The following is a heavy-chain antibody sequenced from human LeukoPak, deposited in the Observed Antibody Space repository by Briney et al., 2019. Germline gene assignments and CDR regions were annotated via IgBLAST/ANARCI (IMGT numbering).Heavy chain of an antibody. CDR3: ATPREDYYYYMDV. CDR1: GGSISSSSYY. J-gene: IGHJ6*03. V-gene: IGHV4-39*01. CDR2: IYYSGST. D-gene: IGHD1-26*01. Sequence: PSETLSLTCTVSGGSISSSSYYWGWIRQPPGKGLEWIGSIYYSGSTYYNPSLKSRVTISVDTSKNQFSLKLSSVTAADTAVYYCATPREDYYYYMDVWGKGTTVTVSS.